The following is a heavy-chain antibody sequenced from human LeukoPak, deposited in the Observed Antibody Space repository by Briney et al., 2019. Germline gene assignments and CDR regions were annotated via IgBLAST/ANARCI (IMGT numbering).Heavy chain of an antibody. CDR1: GFTVSSNY. D-gene: IGHD3-10*01. V-gene: IGHV3-53*01. J-gene: IGHJ4*02. Sequence: GGSLRLSCAASGFTVSSNYMSWVRQAPGKGLEWVSVTYSGGSTYYADSVKGRFTISRDNSKNTLYLQMNSLRAEDTAVYYCARGGPHGSGSPFDYWGQGTLVTVSS. CDR2: TYSGGST. CDR3: ARGGPHGSGSPFDY.